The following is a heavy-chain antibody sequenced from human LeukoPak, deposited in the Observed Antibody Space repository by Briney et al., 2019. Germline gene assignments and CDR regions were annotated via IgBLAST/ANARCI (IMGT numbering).Heavy chain of an antibody. J-gene: IGHJ4*02. V-gene: IGHV3-23*01. CDR3: ARGGVDYYGSGTYYLMYYFDY. D-gene: IGHD3-10*01. Sequence: GGSLRLSCAASGFTFNTYGMSWVRQAPGKGLEWGSGIIGSGGATYYADSVEGRFNISRDDPHNTLYLQLNSLRAEDPAVYFCARGGVDYYGSGTYYLMYYFDYWGQGALVTVSS. CDR1: GFTFNTYG. CDR2: IIGSGGAT.